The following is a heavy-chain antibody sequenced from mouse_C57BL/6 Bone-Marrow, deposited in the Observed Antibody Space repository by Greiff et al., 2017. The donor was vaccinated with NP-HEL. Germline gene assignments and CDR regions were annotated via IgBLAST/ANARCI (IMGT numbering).Heavy chain of an antibody. CDR2: INPYNGGT. D-gene: IGHD2-1*01. CDR3: ARGDYGNYLWFAY. CDR1: GYTFTDYY. J-gene: IGHJ3*01. Sequence: EVQLQQSGPVLVKPGASVKMSCKASGYTFTDYYMNWVKQSHGKSLEWIGVINPYNGGTSYNQKFKGKATLTVDKSSSTAYMELNSLTSEDSAVYYCARGDYGNYLWFAYWGQGTLVTVSA. V-gene: IGHV1-19*01.